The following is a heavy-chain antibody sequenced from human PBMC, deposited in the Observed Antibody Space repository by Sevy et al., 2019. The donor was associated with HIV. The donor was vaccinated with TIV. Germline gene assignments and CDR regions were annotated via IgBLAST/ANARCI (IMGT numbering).Heavy chain of an antibody. V-gene: IGHV3-33*01. CDR2: IWYDGRTK. D-gene: IGHD7-27*01. J-gene: IGHJ5*01. CDR3: ARDSARVIVLTAGFDS. CDR1: GFTFRSFS. Sequence: GGSLRLSCSASGFTFRSFSMHWVRQAPGKGLEWVAAIWYDGRTKQYADSVKGRFTISRDNSKNMLNLEMNSLRAEDTALYFCARDSARVIVLTAGFDSWGQGTVVTVSS.